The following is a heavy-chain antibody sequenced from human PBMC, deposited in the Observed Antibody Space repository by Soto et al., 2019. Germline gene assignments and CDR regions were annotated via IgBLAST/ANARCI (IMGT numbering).Heavy chain of an antibody. CDR1: GFTFSSYE. Sequence: GGSLRLSCAVSGFTFSSYEMNWVRQAPGKGLEWVSYIGTSGKTIYYADSMRGRFTISRDNAKNSLYLQMNSLRAEDTAVYFCARDPAIYSGKFDYGLDVWGRGTTVTVSS. J-gene: IGHJ6*02. V-gene: IGHV3-48*03. D-gene: IGHD4-4*01. CDR3: ARDPAIYSGKFDYGLDV. CDR2: IGTSGKTI.